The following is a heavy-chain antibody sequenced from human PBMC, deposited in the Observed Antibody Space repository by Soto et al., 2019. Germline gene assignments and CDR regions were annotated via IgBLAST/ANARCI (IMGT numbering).Heavy chain of an antibody. Sequence: GGSLRLSCAASGFTFSNAWMSWVRQAPGKGLEWVGRIKSKTDGGTTDYAAPVKGRFTISRDDSKNTLYLQMNSLKTEDTAVYYCTTTIRYYDILTGYYQTRDRVYYYYYMDVWGKGTTVTVSS. CDR1: GFTFSNAW. CDR2: IKSKTDGGTT. CDR3: TTTIRYYDILTGYYQTRDRVYYYYYMDV. J-gene: IGHJ6*03. V-gene: IGHV3-15*01. D-gene: IGHD3-9*01.